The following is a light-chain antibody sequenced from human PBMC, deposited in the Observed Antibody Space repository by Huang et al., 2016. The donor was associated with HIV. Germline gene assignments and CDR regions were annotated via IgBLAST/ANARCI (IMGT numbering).Light chain of an antibody. CDR2: AAS. V-gene: IGKV3-15*01. CDR1: QSITSN. Sequence: EIVMTQSPATLSVSPGASATLSCRASQSITSNFAWYQQKPGQAPRLLIYAASTRATGIPARFSGSGSGTECTLSISSLQSEDFAVYYCQQYNNWPPWTFGQGTKVEIK. J-gene: IGKJ1*01. CDR3: QQYNNWPPWT.